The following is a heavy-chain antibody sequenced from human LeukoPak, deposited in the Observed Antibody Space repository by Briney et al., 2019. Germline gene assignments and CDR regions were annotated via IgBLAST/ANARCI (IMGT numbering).Heavy chain of an antibody. D-gene: IGHD2-2*01. V-gene: IGHV3-23*01. CDR3: AKGLSSASASGGGFDY. Sequence: GGSLRLSCAASGFIFTNYFMSWVRQAPGKGLEWVSAISGNGGSTYYADSVKGRFSISRDNSKNTLYLQMNSLRAEDTAVYYCAKGLSSASASGGGFDYWGQGTLVTVSS. CDR1: GFIFTNYF. CDR2: ISGNGGST. J-gene: IGHJ4*02.